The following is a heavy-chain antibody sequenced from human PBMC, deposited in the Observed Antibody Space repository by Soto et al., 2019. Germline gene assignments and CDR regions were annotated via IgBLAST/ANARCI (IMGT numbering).Heavy chain of an antibody. CDR1: GFTFSNAW. Sequence: GSLRLSCAASGFTFSNAWMNWVRQAPGKGLEWIGRIKSKTDGGTTDYAAPVKGRFTISRDDSKNTLYLQMNSLKTEDTAVYYCTTEDIVVVPAAIGYYYYGMDVWGQGTTVTVSS. D-gene: IGHD2-2*01. J-gene: IGHJ6*02. CDR2: IKSKTDGGTT. CDR3: TTEDIVVVPAAIGYYYYGMDV. V-gene: IGHV3-15*07.